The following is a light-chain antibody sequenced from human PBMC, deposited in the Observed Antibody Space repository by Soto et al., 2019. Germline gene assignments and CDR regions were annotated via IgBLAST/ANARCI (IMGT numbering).Light chain of an antibody. CDR2: DAS. CDR1: QNIRSR. CDR3: QQYKSYRA. V-gene: IGKV1-5*01. Sequence: DFQMTQSPSTLSASVGDRVTITCRASQNIRSRLAWFQQKPGKAPKLLIYDASSLESGVPSRFSGSGSGTEFTLTISSLQPDDSATYYCQQYKSYRAFGQGTKVDI. J-gene: IGKJ1*01.